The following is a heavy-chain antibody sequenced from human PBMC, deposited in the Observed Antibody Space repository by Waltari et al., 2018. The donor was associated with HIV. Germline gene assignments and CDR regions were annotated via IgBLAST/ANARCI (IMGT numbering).Heavy chain of an antibody. D-gene: IGHD3-22*01. Sequence: QDHLVQSGAVLRKPGASVTVSCNASRYPFSYLGLAWVRQAPGQGLEWMGWISGYNGDTKYAQKVRGRVTMTTDTSTSTAYLEMGSLRFDDTAVYYCARDHYYGSSGYYSDYWGQGTLVTVSS. J-gene: IGHJ4*02. V-gene: IGHV1-18*01. CDR3: ARDHYYGSSGYYSDY. CDR2: ISGYNGDT. CDR1: RYPFSYLG.